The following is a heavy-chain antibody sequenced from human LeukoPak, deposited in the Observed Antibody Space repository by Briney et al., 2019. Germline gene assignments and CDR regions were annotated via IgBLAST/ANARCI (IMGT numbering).Heavy chain of an antibody. CDR2: ISAIIGTA. V-gene: IGHV1-69*05. CDR1: GCTFSSYA. CDR3: ALPPSIAVAGYFDY. D-gene: IGHD6-19*01. Sequence: SVKVSCKASGCTFSSYAISWVRQAPGQGLEWMGWISAIIGTANYAQNFQGRVTITTDESTSTAYMELRSLRSDDTAVYYCALPPSIAVAGYFDYWGQGTLVTVSS. J-gene: IGHJ4*02.